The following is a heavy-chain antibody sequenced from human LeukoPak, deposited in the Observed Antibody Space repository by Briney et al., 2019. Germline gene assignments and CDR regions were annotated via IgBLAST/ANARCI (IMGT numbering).Heavy chain of an antibody. V-gene: IGHV4-59*01. CDR1: GGSITNYY. CDR2: IYYSGST. D-gene: IGHD6-13*01. CDR3: ARGGEIAAAGYFYYMDV. J-gene: IGHJ6*03. Sequence: SETLSLTCTVSGGSITNYYWSWIRQPPGKGLEWIGYIYYSGSTNYNPSLKSRVTISVDTSKNQFSQKLSSVTAADTAVYYCARGGEIAAAGYFYYMDVWGKGTTVTVSS.